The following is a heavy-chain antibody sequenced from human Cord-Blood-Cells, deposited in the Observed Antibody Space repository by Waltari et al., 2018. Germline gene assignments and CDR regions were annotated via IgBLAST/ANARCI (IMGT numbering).Heavy chain of an antibody. D-gene: IGHD6-6*01. CDR2: ISYDGSNK. J-gene: IGHJ3*02. V-gene: IGHV3-30-3*01. CDR3: ARSIAARHGAFDI. Sequence: QVQLVESGGGVVQPGRSLRLSCAASGITFSSYAMHCVRQAPGKGLEWVAVISYDGSNKYYADSVKGRFTISRDNSKNTLYLQMNSLRAEDTAVYYCARSIAARHGAFDIWGQGTMVTVSS. CDR1: GITFSSYA.